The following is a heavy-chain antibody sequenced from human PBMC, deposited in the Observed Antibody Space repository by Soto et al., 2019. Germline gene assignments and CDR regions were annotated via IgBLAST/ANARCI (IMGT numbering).Heavy chain of an antibody. Sequence: ESGGGVVQPGRSLRLSCAASGFTFSSHSIQWVRQAPGKGLEWVAVISYDGSIKYYAESVKGRLTISRDNSKNTAYLQMNSLRAEDTAVFYWAREWSTSGDLDYWGQGTLVIVSS. D-gene: IGHD3-10*01. CDR1: GFTFSSHS. CDR3: AREWSTSGDLDY. V-gene: IGHV3-30-3*01. CDR2: ISYDGSIK. J-gene: IGHJ4*02.